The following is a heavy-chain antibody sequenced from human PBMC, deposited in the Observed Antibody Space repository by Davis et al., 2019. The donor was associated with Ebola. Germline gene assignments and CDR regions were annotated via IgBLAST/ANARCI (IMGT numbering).Heavy chain of an antibody. CDR2: IIPILGIA. D-gene: IGHD3-22*01. CDR3: ARVYYYDRFDY. V-gene: IGHV1-69*04. Sequence: SVKVSCKASGGTFSSYAISWVRQAPGQGLEWMGRIIPILGIANYAQKLQGRVTMTTDTSTSTAYMELRSLRSDDTAVYYCARVYYYDRFDYWGQGTLVTVSS. CDR1: GGTFSSYA. J-gene: IGHJ4*02.